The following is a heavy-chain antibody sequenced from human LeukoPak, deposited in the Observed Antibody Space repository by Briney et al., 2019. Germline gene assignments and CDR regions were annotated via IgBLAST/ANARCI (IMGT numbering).Heavy chain of an antibody. D-gene: IGHD5-18*01. J-gene: IGHJ4*02. CDR1: GFTFSSYW. CDR3: ARHQGLYTATTAFAY. CDR2: IKQDGSEK. V-gene: IGHV3-7*03. Sequence: GGSLRLSCAASGFTFSSYWMSWVRQAPGKGLEWVANIKQDGSEKYYVDSVKGRFTIPRDNAKNSLYLQMNSLRAEDTAVYYCARHQGLYTATTAFAYWGQGTLVTVSS.